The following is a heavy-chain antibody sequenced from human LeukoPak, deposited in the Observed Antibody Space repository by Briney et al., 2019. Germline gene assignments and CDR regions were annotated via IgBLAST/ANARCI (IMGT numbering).Heavy chain of an antibody. D-gene: IGHD4-17*01. CDR2: ISGSGGST. Sequence: GGSLGLSCAASGFTFSSYAMSWVRQAPGKGLEWVSAISGSGGSTYYADSVKGRFTISRDNSKNTLYLQMNSLRAEDTAVYYCAKGKGYGDYYYGMDVWGQGTTVTVSS. CDR1: GFTFSSYA. J-gene: IGHJ6*02. V-gene: IGHV3-23*01. CDR3: AKGKGYGDYYYGMDV.